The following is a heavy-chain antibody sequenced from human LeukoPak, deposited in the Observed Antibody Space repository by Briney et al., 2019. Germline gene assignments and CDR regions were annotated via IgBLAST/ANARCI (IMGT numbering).Heavy chain of an antibody. Sequence: ASVKVSCKASGGTFSSYAISWVRQAPGQGLEWMGWISGYNGNTNYAQKLQGRVTMTTDTSTSTAYMELRSLRSDDTAVFYCARASGGGYFDYWGQGTLVTVSS. J-gene: IGHJ4*03. V-gene: IGHV1-18*01. CDR3: ARASGGGYFDY. CDR1: GGTFSSYA. CDR2: ISGYNGNT. D-gene: IGHD1-26*01.